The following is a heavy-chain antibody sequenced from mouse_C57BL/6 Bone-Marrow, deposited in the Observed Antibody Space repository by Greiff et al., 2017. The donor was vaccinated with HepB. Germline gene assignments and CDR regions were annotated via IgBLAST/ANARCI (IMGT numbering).Heavy chain of an antibody. D-gene: IGHD1-1*01. CDR1: GYTFTSYG. V-gene: IGHV1-81*01. CDR2: IYPRSGNT. CDR3: ARSYGSCYRIAY. Sequence: QVQLQQSGAELARPGASVKLSCKASGYTFTSYGISWVKQRTGQGLEWIGEIYPRSGNTYYNEKFKGKATLTADKSSSTAYMELRSLTSEDSAVYFCARSYGSCYRIAYWGQGTLVTVSA. J-gene: IGHJ3*01.